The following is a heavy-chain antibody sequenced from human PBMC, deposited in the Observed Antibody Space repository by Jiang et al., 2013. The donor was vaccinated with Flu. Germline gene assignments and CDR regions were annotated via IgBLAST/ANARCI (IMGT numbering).Heavy chain of an antibody. CDR1: GGSISSYY. Sequence: TVSGGSISSYYWSWIRQPPGKGLEWIGYIYYSGSTNYNPSLKSRVTISVDTSKNQFSLKLSSVTAADTAVYYCACMIHRQGWFDPWGQGTLVTVSS. CDR3: ACMIHRQGWFDP. V-gene: IGHV4-59*01. CDR2: IYYSGST. J-gene: IGHJ5*02. D-gene: IGHD2-8*01.